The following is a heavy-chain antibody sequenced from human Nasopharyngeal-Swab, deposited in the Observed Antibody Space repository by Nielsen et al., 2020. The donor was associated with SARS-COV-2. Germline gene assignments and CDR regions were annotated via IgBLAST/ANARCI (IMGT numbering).Heavy chain of an antibody. J-gene: IGHJ4*02. V-gene: IGHV1-18*01. D-gene: IGHD1-1*01. CDR2: ISAYNGNT. CDR3: ARVGTTGTTAFDY. Sequence: VRQMPGKGLEWMGWISAYNGNTNYAQKLQGRVTMTTDTSTSTAYMELRSLRSDDTAVYYCARVGTTGTTAFDYWGQGTLVTVSS.